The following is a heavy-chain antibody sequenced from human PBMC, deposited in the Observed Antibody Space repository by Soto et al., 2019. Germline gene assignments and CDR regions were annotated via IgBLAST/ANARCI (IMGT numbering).Heavy chain of an antibody. J-gene: IGHJ4*02. CDR2: IIAYNGNT. CDR1: GYTXSSYG. V-gene: IGHV1-18*01. CDR3: AREGGYYDSSGSLGPDY. D-gene: IGHD3-22*01. Sequence: SXKVSCKASGYTXSSYGSGWVRQAPEQGLEWMGWIIAYNGNTNYAQKLQGRVTMTTDTSTSTAYMELRSLRHDDTAVYYCAREGGYYDSSGSLGPDYWGQGTLVTVSS.